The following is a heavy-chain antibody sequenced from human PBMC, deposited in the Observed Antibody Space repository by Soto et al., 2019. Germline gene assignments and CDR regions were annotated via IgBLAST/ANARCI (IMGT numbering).Heavy chain of an antibody. Sequence: QVQLVESGGGVVQPGRSLRLSCAASGFTFSSYGMHWVRQAPGKGLEWVAVISYDGSNKYYAESVKGRFTISRDNSKNTLYLQMNSLRAEDTSVYYCAKASPPGIAVAVTGTIDYWGQGTLVTVSS. CDR3: AKASPPGIAVAVTGTIDY. J-gene: IGHJ4*02. CDR2: ISYDGSNK. V-gene: IGHV3-30*18. CDR1: GFTFSSYG. D-gene: IGHD6-19*01.